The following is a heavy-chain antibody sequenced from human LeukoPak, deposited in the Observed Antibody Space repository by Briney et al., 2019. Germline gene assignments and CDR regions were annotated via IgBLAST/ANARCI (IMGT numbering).Heavy chain of an antibody. V-gene: IGHV3-21*01. J-gene: IGHJ4*02. Sequence: GGSLRLSCAASGFTFSSYSMNWVRQAPGKGLEWVSSISSSSSYIYYADSVKGRFTISRDNAKNSLYLQMNSLRAEDTAVYYCARDREAVAGYSDYWAREPWSPSPQ. CDR3: ARDREAVAGYSDY. D-gene: IGHD6-19*01. CDR2: ISSSSSYI. CDR1: GFTFSSYS.